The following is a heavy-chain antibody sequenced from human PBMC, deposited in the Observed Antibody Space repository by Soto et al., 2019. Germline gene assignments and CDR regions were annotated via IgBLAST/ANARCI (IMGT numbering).Heavy chain of an antibody. CDR3: ARTGLITMIVYTFDP. CDR1: GGSISSGGYY. D-gene: IGHD3-22*01. V-gene: IGHV4-31*03. J-gene: IGHJ5*02. Sequence: QVQLQESGPGLVKPSQTLSLTCTVSGGSISSGGYYWSWIRQHPGKGLEWIGYIYSSGGTYYNPSLKSRVTISVDTSKNQFSLKLSSVTAADTAVYYCARTGLITMIVYTFDPWGQGTLVTVSS. CDR2: IYSSGGT.